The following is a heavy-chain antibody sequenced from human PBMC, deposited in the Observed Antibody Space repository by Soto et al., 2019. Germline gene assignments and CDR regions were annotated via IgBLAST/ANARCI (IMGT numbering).Heavy chain of an antibody. V-gene: IGHV1-3*01. J-gene: IGHJ6*04. CDR2: INAGNGNT. CDR1: GYTFTSYA. D-gene: IGHD1-26*01. Sequence: ASVKVSCKASGYTFTSYAVHWVRQAPGQRLEWMGWINAGNGNTKYSQKFQGRVTINRDTSASTAYMELGSLRSEDTAVYYCARLVGYSAPRGVWAKGTTVTVPS. CDR3: ARLVGYSAPRGV.